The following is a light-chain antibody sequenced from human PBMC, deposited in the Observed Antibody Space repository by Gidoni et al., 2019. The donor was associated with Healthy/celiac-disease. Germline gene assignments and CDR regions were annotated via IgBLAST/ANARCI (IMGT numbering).Light chain of an antibody. CDR3: QQRSNWPRLT. V-gene: IGKV3-11*01. CDR2: DAS. Sequence: EIVLTQSPATLSLSPGERATLYCRACQSVSSYLAWYQQKPGQAPRLRIYDASNRATGIPARFSGSGSGTDFTLTISSLEPEDFAVYYCQQRSNWPRLTFGEGTKVEIK. J-gene: IGKJ4*01. CDR1: QSVSSY.